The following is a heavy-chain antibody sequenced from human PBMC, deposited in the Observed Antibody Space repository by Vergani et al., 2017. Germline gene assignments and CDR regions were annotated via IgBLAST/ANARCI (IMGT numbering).Heavy chain of an antibody. V-gene: IGHV1-69*09. Sequence: QVQLVQSGAEVKKPGSSVKVSCKASGGTFSSYAISWVRQAPGQGLEWMGRIIPILGIANYAQKFQGRVTMTRDTSISTAYMELSRLRSDDTAVYYCARERLAGDVDYWGQGTLVTVSS. D-gene: IGHD4-17*01. J-gene: IGHJ4*02. CDR2: IIPILGIA. CDR1: GGTFSSYA. CDR3: ARERLAGDVDY.